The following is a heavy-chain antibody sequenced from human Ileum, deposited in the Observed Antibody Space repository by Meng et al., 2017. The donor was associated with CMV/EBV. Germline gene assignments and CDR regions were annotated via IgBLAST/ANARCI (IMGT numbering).Heavy chain of an antibody. V-gene: IGHV2-70*18. CDR1: GFSLSTDPMC. CDR3: ARARRIGFNEVDAIDK. J-gene: IGHJ3*02. Sequence: SGPTLVKPTETLTLTCSFSGFSLSTDPMCVTWVRQPPGKALEWLALLDWDDGKYYSPYLKTRLTISKGASADQVVLTMTNMDPDDTATYLCARARRIGFNEVDAIDKWGQGTVVTVSS. CDR2: LDWDDGK. D-gene: IGHD5-24*01.